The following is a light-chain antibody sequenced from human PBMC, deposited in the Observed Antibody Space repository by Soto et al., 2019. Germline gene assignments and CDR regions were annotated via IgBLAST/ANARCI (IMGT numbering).Light chain of an antibody. V-gene: IGKV1-6*01. CDR1: QGIRND. J-gene: IGKJ5*01. CDR3: LQDYNYPIT. Sequence: AIQMTQSPSSLSASVGDRVTITCRASQGIRNDLGWYQQKQGKALKFLFYVASSLQCGVPSRFSGSGSGTVFTLTISILQPEDFATYYCLQDYNYPITFGQGTRLEIK. CDR2: VAS.